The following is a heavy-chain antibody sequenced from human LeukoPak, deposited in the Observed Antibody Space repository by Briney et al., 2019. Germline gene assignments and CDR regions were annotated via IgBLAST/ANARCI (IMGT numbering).Heavy chain of an antibody. CDR2: ISNTGHAI. Sequence: GGSLRLSCIASGFAFSDYYMSWIRQAPGKGLGWVSYISNTGHAIYYADSVKGRFTISRDNAKNSLYLQMNSLRVEDTAVYYCTRSIWYFDYWGQGTLVTVS. CDR1: GFAFSDYY. V-gene: IGHV3-11*01. J-gene: IGHJ4*02. CDR3: TRSIWYFDY.